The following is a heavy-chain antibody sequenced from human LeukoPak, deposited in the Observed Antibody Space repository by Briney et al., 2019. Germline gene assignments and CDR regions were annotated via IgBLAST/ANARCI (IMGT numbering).Heavy chain of an antibody. CDR2: MYSGGST. J-gene: IGHJ4*02. V-gene: IGHV3-53*04. Sequence: RGSLRLSCSVSGFTVSSNYMSWVRQAPGKGLEWVSVMYSGGSTYYADSVKGRFTIARHNSKNTLYIQMNSLRAEDTAVYYCARAWSYYGSGSYYFDYWGQGTLVTVSS. CDR3: ARAWSYYGSGSYYFDY. D-gene: IGHD3-10*01. CDR1: GFTVSSNY.